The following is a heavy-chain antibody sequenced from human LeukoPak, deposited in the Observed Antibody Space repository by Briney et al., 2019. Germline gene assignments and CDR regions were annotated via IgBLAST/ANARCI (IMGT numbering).Heavy chain of an antibody. D-gene: IGHD3-22*01. Sequence: GGSLRLSCTASGFTFSDYGMHWVRQPPGKGLEWVAIIWYDGSNKTYEDSVKGRFTISRDNSKNTLYLQMNSLRAEDTAVYYCARGVDYYENSGTIDYWGQGTLVTVSS. J-gene: IGHJ4*02. CDR1: GFTFSDYG. V-gene: IGHV3-33*01. CDR3: ARGVDYYENSGTIDY. CDR2: IWYDGSNK.